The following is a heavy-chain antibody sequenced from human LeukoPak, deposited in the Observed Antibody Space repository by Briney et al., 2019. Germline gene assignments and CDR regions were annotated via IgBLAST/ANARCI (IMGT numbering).Heavy chain of an antibody. Sequence: SETLSLTCDVSGGSTSCYFWSWIRQPPGKRPEWIGEINHSGSTKYIPSLKSRLTISVDTSKNQFSLHLNSATPEDTAVYYCARDGVGYSYGINWFDPWGQGTLVTVSS. CDR3: ARDGVGYSYGINWFDP. D-gene: IGHD5-18*01. V-gene: IGHV4-34*01. CDR2: INHSGST. CDR1: GGSTSCYF. J-gene: IGHJ5*02.